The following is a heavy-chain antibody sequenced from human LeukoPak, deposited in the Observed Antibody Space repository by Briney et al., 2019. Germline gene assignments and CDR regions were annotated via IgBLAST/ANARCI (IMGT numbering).Heavy chain of an antibody. CDR2: INTNTGNP. Sequence: GASVKVSCKASGYTFTSYAMNWVRQAPGQGLEWMGWINTNTGNPTYARGFTGRFVFSLDTSVSTAYLQISSLKAEDTAVYYCARAPGITMVRGVITRYFDYWGQGTLVTVSS. V-gene: IGHV7-4-1*02. CDR3: ARAPGITMVRGVITRYFDY. D-gene: IGHD3-10*01. J-gene: IGHJ4*02. CDR1: GYTFTSYA.